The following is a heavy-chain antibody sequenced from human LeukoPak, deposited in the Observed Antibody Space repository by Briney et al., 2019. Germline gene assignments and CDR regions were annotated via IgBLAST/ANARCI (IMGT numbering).Heavy chain of an antibody. CDR1: GYTFTGYY. D-gene: IGHD6-6*01. V-gene: IGHV1-2*02. J-gene: IGHJ6*02. Sequence: WASVKVSCKASGYTFTGYYMHWVRQAPGQGLEWMGWINPNSGGTNYAQKFQGRVTMTRDTSISTAYMELSRLRSDDTAVYYCAGPSIAARPPIGYYYYGMDVWGQGTTVTVSS. CDR3: AGPSIAARPPIGYYYYGMDV. CDR2: INPNSGGT.